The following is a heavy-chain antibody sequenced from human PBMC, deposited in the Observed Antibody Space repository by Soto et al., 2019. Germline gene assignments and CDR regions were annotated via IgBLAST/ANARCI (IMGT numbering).Heavy chain of an antibody. J-gene: IGHJ4*02. CDR1: GGSISSYY. CDR2: IYYSGST. D-gene: IGHD5-12*01. V-gene: IGHV4-59*01. Sequence: SETLSLTCTVSGGSISSYYRSWIRQPPGKGLEWIGYIYYSGSTKYNPSLKSRVTISVDTSKNQFSLNLTSVTAADTAVYYCARGRGYSGYESTYYFDYWGQGTLVTVSS. CDR3: ARGRGYSGYESTYYFDY.